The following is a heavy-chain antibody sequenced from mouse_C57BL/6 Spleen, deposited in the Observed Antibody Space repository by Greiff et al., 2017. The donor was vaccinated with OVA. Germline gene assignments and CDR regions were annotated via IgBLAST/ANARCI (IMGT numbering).Heavy chain of an antibody. Sequence: VHLVESGAELVRPGASVTLSCKASGYTFTDYEMHWVKQTPVHGLEWIGAIDPETGGTAYNQKFKGKAILTADKSSSTAYMELRSLTSEDSAVYYCTREGTTVVAFYAMDYWGQGTSVTVSS. CDR3: TREGTTVVAFYAMDY. CDR1: GYTFTDYE. CDR2: IDPETGGT. D-gene: IGHD1-1*01. J-gene: IGHJ4*01. V-gene: IGHV1-15*01.